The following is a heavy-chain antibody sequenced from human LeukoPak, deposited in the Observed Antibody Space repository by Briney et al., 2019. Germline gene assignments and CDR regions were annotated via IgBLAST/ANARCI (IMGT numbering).Heavy chain of an antibody. D-gene: IGHD2-21*01. CDR2: ISGSGGST. Sequence: QPGGSLRLSCAASGFTFSSYAMSWVRQAPGKGLEWVSAISGSGGSTYYADSVKGRFTISRDNSKNTLYLQMNSLRAEDTALYYCAKVPHGGHSGLTYFDYWGQGTLVTVSS. J-gene: IGHJ4*02. V-gene: IGHV3-23*01. CDR1: GFTFSSYA. CDR3: AKVPHGGHSGLTYFDY.